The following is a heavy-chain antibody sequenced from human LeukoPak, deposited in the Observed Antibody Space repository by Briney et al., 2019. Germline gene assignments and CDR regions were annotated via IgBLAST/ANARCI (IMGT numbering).Heavy chain of an antibody. V-gene: IGHV4-59*01. CDR2: IYYSGST. D-gene: IGHD6-19*01. Sequence: SETLSLTCTVSGGSISSYYWSWIRQPPGKGLEWIGYIYYSGSTNYNPSLKSRVTISVDTSKNQFSLKLSSVTAAATAVYYCARATSRLGRYFDYWGQGPLVTVSS. J-gene: IGHJ4*02. CDR3: ARATSRLGRYFDY. CDR1: GGSISSYY.